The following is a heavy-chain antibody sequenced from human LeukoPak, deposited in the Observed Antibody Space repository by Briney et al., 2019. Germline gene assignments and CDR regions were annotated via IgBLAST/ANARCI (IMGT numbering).Heavy chain of an antibody. D-gene: IGHD6-6*01. Sequence: GASVKVSCKASGGTFSSYAISWVRQAPGQGLEWMGGIIPIFGTANYAQKFQGRVTITADESTSTAYMELSSLRSEDTAVYYRAIRPGSLSPYYYYYMDVWGKGTTVTVSS. CDR3: AIRPGSLSPYYYYYMDV. CDR1: GGTFSSYA. CDR2: IIPIFGTA. J-gene: IGHJ6*03. V-gene: IGHV1-69*13.